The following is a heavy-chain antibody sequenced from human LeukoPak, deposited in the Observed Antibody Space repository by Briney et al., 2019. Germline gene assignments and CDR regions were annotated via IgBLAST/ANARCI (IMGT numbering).Heavy chain of an antibody. CDR2: IFYSGTT. CDR3: AREASPRRFDY. Sequence: PSETLSLTCTVSGGPISSSSYYWAWIRQPPGKGLEWIGSIFYSGTTFYNPSLKSRVTISVDRSKNQFSLKLSSVTAADTAVYYCAREASPRRFDYWGQGTLVTVSS. V-gene: IGHV4-39*07. J-gene: IGHJ4*02. CDR1: GGPISSSSYY.